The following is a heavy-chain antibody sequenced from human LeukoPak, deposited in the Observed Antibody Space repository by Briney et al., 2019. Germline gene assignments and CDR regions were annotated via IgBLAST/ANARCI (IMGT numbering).Heavy chain of an antibody. CDR1: GGTFSSYA. Sequence: ASVKVTCKASGGTFSSYAISWVRQAPGQGLEWMGWISAYNGNTNYAQKLQGRVTMTTDTSTSTAYMELRSLRSDDTAVYYCAAENRGTFDYWGQGTLVTVSS. CDR2: ISAYNGNT. V-gene: IGHV1-18*01. CDR3: AAENRGTFDY. D-gene: IGHD1-1*01. J-gene: IGHJ4*02.